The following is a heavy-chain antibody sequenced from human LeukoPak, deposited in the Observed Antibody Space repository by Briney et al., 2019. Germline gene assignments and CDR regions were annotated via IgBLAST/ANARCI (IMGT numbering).Heavy chain of an antibody. D-gene: IGHD1-7*01. Sequence: SQTLSLTCTVSGGSISSGVYYWSWIRQHPGKGLEWIGYIYYSGSTYYNPSLKSRVTISVDTSKNQFSLKLSSVTAADTAVYYCARVESYNWKYYAFDMWGQGTMVTVSS. CDR3: ARVESYNWKYYAFDM. CDR1: GGSISSGVYY. CDR2: IYYSGST. J-gene: IGHJ3*02. V-gene: IGHV4-31*03.